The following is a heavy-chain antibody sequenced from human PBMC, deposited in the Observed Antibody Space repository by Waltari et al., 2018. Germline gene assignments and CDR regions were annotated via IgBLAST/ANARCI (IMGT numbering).Heavy chain of an antibody. CDR3: AREVPRNGYIGLIYYYMDV. V-gene: IGHV4-39*01. Sequence: QLQLQESGPGLVKPSETLSLTCTVSGGSLSSSSYFWAWIRQPPGKGLEWIGSRYYRGSTYYNLSLKSRVTISVDRSTNQVSLKLTSVTAADTAVYFCAREVPRNGYIGLIYYYMDVWGKGTTVTVSS. CDR2: RYYRGST. CDR1: GGSLSSSSYF. J-gene: IGHJ6*03. D-gene: IGHD5-12*01.